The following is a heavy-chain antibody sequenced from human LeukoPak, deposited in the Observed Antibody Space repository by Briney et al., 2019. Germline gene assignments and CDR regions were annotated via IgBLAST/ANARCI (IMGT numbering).Heavy chain of an antibody. CDR1: GGSISSYY. V-gene: IGHV4-39*07. CDR2: IYYSGST. J-gene: IGHJ3*02. Sequence: SSETLSLTCSVSGGSISSYYWGWIRQPPGKGLEWIGSIYYSGSTYYNPSLKSRVTISVDTSKNQFSLKLSSVTAADTAVYYCARDRREYSSGWYEPLEAFDIWGQGTMVTVSS. CDR3: ARDRREYSSGWYEPLEAFDI. D-gene: IGHD6-19*01.